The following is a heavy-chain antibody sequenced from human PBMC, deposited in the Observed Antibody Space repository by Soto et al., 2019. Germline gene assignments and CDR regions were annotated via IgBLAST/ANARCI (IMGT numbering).Heavy chain of an antibody. CDR2: ISYDGSNK. J-gene: IGHJ6*03. CDR3: AKDGNDFWSGYFFPHPSYYYYMDV. V-gene: IGHV3-30*18. D-gene: IGHD3-3*01. Sequence: GGSLRLSCAASGFTFSSYGMHWVRQAPGKGLEWVAVISYDGSNKYYADSVKGRFTISRDNSKNTLYLQMNSLRAEDTAVYYCAKDGNDFWSGYFFPHPSYYYYMDVWGKGTTVTVSS. CDR1: GFTFSSYG.